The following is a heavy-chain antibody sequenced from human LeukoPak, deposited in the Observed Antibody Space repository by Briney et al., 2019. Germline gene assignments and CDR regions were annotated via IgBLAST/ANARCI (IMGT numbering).Heavy chain of an antibody. V-gene: IGHV3-33*01. J-gene: IGHJ5*02. CDR3: ARVRSSNSSSSLYNWFDP. CDR1: GFTFCSYG. CDR2: IWYDGSNK. Sequence: GGSLRLSCAASGFTFCSYGMHWVRQAPGKGLEWVAVIWYDGSNKYYADSVKGRFTISRDNSKNTLYLQMNSLRAEDTAVYYCARVRSSNSSSSLYNWFDPWGQGTLVTVSS. D-gene: IGHD6-6*01.